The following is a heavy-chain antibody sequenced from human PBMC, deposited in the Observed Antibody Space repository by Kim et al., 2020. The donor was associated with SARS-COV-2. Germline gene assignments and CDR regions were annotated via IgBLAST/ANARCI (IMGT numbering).Heavy chain of an antibody. D-gene: IGHD2-2*01. CDR1: EYSSTTYS. J-gene: IGHJ1*01. Sequence: ASVKVSCKASEYSSTTYSIHWVRQAPGQRLEWMGWINADSGNTKYSEKFQGRVTITRDTSASTVYMDLSSLRSEDTAVYYCARYSRTSVFQYWGQGTLVTVSS. CDR2: INADSGNT. CDR3: ARYSRTSVFQY. V-gene: IGHV1-3*01.